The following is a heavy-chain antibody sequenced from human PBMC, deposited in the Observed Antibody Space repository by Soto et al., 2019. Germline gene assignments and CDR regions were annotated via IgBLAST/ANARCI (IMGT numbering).Heavy chain of an antibody. CDR2: ISSSSSYI. CDR1: GFTFSSYS. J-gene: IGHJ5*01. D-gene: IGHD6-19*01. CDR3: ARVSSSGWDNEANDS. Sequence: PGGSLRLSCAASGFTFSSYSMNWVRQAPGKGLEWVSSISSSSSYIYYADSVKGRFTISRDDAKNSLYLQMNSLRAEDTAVYYCARVSSSGWDNEANDSWGQGTVVTVSS. V-gene: IGHV3-21*01.